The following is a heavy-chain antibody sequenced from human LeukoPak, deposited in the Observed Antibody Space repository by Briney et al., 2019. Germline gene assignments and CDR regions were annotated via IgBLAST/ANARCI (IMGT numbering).Heavy chain of an antibody. CDR3: ARERRYGPNYWYFDL. CDR1: GYTFTGYY. Sequence: ASVKVSCEASGYTFTGYYMHWVRQAPGQGLEWMGRINPNSGGTNYAQKFQGRVTMTRDTSISTAYMELSRLRSDDTAVYYCARERRYGPNYWYFDLWGRGTLVTVSS. V-gene: IGHV1-2*06. CDR2: INPNSGGT. D-gene: IGHD5-18*01. J-gene: IGHJ2*01.